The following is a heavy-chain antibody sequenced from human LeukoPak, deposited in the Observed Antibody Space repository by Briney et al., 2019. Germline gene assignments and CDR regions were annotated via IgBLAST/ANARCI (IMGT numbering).Heavy chain of an antibody. V-gene: IGHV1-18*01. Sequence: GASVKVSCKASGHTFTSYGISWVRQAPGQGLEWMGWISAYNGNTNYAQKLQGRVTMTTDTSTSTAYMELRSLRSDDTAVYYCARDGYYDSSGSDDYWGQGTLVTVSS. CDR1: GHTFTSYG. D-gene: IGHD3-22*01. J-gene: IGHJ4*02. CDR2: ISAYNGNT. CDR3: ARDGYYDSSGSDDY.